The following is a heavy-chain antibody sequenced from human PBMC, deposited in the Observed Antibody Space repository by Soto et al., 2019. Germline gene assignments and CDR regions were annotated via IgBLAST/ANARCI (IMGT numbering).Heavy chain of an antibody. V-gene: IGHV3-33*08. CDR1: GFTFSSYG. J-gene: IGHJ4*02. CDR3: AREKDSTMGPSFDS. CDR2: IWYDGSNK. Sequence: QVQMVESGGGVVQPGKSLRLSCVASGFTFSSYGMHWVRQAPGKGLEWVAVIWYDGSNKDYADSVKGRFTISRDNSKNTLYLQINRLRAEDTAVYYCAREKDSTMGPSFDSWGQGTLVTVSS. D-gene: IGHD5-18*01.